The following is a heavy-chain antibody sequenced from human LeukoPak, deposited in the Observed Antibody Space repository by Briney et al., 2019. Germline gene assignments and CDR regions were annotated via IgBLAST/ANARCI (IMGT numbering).Heavy chain of an antibody. J-gene: IGHJ4*02. CDR3: ASQHPGAY. V-gene: IGHV4-39*01. CDR1: GGSISSSSYY. CDR2: IYYSGST. Sequence: SETLSLTCTVSGGSISSSSYYWVWIRQPPGKGLEWIGTIYYSGSTYYNASLKSRVTISGDTSKKQFSLKLSSVTAADTAVYYCASQHPGAYWGQGTLVTVSS. D-gene: IGHD3-10*01.